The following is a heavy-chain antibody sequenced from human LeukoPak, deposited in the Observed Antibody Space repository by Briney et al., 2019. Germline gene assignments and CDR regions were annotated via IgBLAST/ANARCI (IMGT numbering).Heavy chain of an antibody. V-gene: IGHV1-69*05. CDR3: ASDIYGSQPSDY. CDR2: IVPIFDTP. CDR1: RGTFRDFA. Sequence: ASVKVSCKASRGTFRDFAVSWVRQAPGQGLEWMGGIVPIFDTPNYAQRFEDRVTITTDEATNTAYMELTGLRSEDTAVYYCASDIYGSQPSDYWGQGTLVIVSS. D-gene: IGHD3-10*01. J-gene: IGHJ4*02.